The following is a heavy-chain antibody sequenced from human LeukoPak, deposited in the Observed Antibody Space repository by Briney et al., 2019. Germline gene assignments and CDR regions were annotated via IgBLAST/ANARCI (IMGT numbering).Heavy chain of an antibody. Sequence: GGSLRLSCTASGFTFDDYAMSWVRQVPGKGLEWVSGINWDGGSTGYADSVKGRFTISRDNAKNSLYLQMNSLRAEDTALYYCARVSNSRFSYTKRLLIDYWGQGTLVPVSS. V-gene: IGHV3-20*04. CDR1: GFTFDDYA. CDR3: ARVSNSRFSYTKRLLIDY. CDR2: INWDGGST. D-gene: IGHD2-8*01. J-gene: IGHJ4*02.